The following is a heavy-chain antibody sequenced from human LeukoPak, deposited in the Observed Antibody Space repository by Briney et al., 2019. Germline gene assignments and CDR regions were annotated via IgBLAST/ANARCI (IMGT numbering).Heavy chain of an antibody. J-gene: IGHJ3*02. V-gene: IGHV3-30*02. CDR2: IRYDGSNK. CDR3: AKITQTGTDPDDAFDI. D-gene: IGHD1-7*01. CDR1: GFTFSSYG. Sequence: GGSLRLSCAASGFTFSSYGMHWVRQAPGKGLEWVAFIRYDGSNKYYADSVKGRFTISRDNSKNTLYLQMNSLRAEDTAVYCCAKITQTGTDPDDAFDIWGQGTMVTVSS.